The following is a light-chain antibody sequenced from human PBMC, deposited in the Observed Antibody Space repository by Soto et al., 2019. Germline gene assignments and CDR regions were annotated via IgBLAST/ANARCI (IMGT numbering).Light chain of an antibody. J-gene: IGKJ4*01. V-gene: IGKV3D-20*02. CDR2: GAS. Sequence: EIVLTQSPGTLSLSPGERATLSCRASQSISSSYLAWYQQKPGQAPRLFIYGASSRATGIPGRFSGSGSGTDFTLTISSLEPEDFAVYYCQQRYDWPLTFGGGTKVEIK. CDR1: QSISSSY. CDR3: QQRYDWPLT.